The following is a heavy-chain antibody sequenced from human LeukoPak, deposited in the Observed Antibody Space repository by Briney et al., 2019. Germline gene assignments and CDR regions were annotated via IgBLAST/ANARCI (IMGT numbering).Heavy chain of an antibody. Sequence: ASVKVSYKASVYTFTIYDINWVRQATGQGLELMGWMNPNSGNTGHAQKFQGRVTMTRNTSISTAYMELSSLRSEDTAVYYCARATGKAGATFDYWGQGTLVTVSS. CDR3: ARATGKAGATFDY. CDR2: MNPNSGNT. CDR1: VYTFTIYD. V-gene: IGHV1-8*01. D-gene: IGHD1-26*01. J-gene: IGHJ4*02.